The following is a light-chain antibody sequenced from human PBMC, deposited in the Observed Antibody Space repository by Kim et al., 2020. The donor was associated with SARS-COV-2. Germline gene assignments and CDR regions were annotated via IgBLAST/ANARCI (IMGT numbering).Light chain of an antibody. J-gene: IGKJ1*01. CDR1: QSISDW. CDR2: KAS. V-gene: IGKV1-5*03. Sequence: DIQMTQSPSTLSASVGDRVTITCRASQSISDWLAWYQQKPGKAPNLLIYKASRLESEVPSRFSGSGFGTQFTLTINSLQPDDFATYYCQQYNSYSTFGQGTKVDIK. CDR3: QQYNSYST.